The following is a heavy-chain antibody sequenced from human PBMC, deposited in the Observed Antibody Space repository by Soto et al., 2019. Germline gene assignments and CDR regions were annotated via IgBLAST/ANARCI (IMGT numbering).Heavy chain of an antibody. CDR3: ARGSSTWPE. Sequence: PGGSLRLSCAASGFTFSSYAMSWVRQAPGKGLEWVSSISESGGTTYYADSVKGRFTISRDSSKNTLYLQMNSLRAEDTAIYYCARGSSTWPEWGQGTMVTVSS. CDR1: GFTFSSYA. V-gene: IGHV3-23*01. J-gene: IGHJ4*02. D-gene: IGHD6-13*01. CDR2: ISESGGTT.